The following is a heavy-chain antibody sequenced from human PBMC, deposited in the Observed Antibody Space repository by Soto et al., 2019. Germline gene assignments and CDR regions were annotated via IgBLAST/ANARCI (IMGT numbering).Heavy chain of an antibody. CDR1: GFTFGSYG. V-gene: IGHV3-30*03. CDR3: ARELDIPPDYYFDY. J-gene: IGHJ4*02. D-gene: IGHD5-12*01. CDR2: ISYDGRHQ. Sequence: LRLSCAASGFTFGSYGMHWVRQAPGKGLEWVAMISYDGRHQYYADSVKGRFTISRDNFKDTLYLQMNGLTPEDTAIYFCARELDIPPDYYFDYWGQGNLVTVS.